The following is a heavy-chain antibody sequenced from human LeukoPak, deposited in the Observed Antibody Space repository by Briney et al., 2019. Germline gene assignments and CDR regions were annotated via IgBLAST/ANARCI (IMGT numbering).Heavy chain of an antibody. CDR3: ASYSGLRLGELPLYLIDY. D-gene: IGHD3-16*02. CDR2: INPNSGGT. J-gene: IGHJ4*02. V-gene: IGHV1-2*02. Sequence: EASVKVSCKASGYTFTGYYMHWVRQAPGQGLEWMGWINPNSGGTNYAQKFQGRVTMTRDTSISTAYMELSRLRSGDTAVYYCASYSGLRLGELPLYLIDYWGQGTLVTVSS. CDR1: GYTFTGYY.